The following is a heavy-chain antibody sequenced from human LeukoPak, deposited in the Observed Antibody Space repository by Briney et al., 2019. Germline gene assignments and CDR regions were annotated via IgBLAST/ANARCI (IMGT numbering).Heavy chain of an antibody. J-gene: IGHJ4*02. D-gene: IGHD4-11*01. CDR2: IYHSGST. CDR3: ARRYSNYFFDY. CDR1: GYSITSGYY. V-gene: IGHV4-38-2*01. Sequence: SETLSLTCAVSGYSITSGYYWAWIRQPPGKGLEWIGNIYHSGSTYYNPSLKSRATISVDTSKNQFSLKLSSVTAADTAVYYCARRYSNYFFDYWGQGTLVTVSS.